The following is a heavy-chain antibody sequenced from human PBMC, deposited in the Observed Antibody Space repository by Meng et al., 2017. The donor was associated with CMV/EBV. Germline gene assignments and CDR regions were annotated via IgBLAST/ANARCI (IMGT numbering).Heavy chain of an antibody. V-gene: IGHV3-49*04. D-gene: IGHD5-18*01. CDR1: GFTFGDYA. J-gene: IGHJ4*02. Sequence: GESLKISCTASGFTFGDYAMSWVRQAPGKGLEWVGFIRSKAYGGTTEYAASVKGRFTISRDDSKSIAYLQMNSLKTEDTAVYYCTRDRTAYSFTFDYWGQGTLVTVSS. CDR3: TRDRTAYSFTFDY. CDR2: IRSKAYGGTT.